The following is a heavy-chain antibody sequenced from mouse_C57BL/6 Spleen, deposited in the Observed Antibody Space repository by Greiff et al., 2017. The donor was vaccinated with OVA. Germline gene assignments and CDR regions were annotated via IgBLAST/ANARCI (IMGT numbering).Heavy chain of an antibody. J-gene: IGHJ2*01. CDR1: GFSLTSYG. CDR3: ARNCDYDEGFDY. D-gene: IGHD2-4*01. V-gene: IGHV2-2*01. CDR2: IWSGGST. Sequence: VKLVESGPGLVQPSQSLPISCTASGFSLTSYGVHWVRQSPGKGLEWLGVIWSGGSTDYNAAVISRLSISKDNSKSQVFFKMNSLQADDTAIYYCARNCDYDEGFDYWGQGTTLTVSS.